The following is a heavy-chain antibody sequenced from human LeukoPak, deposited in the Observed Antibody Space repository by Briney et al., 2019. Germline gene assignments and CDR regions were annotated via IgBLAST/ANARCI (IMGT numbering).Heavy chain of an antibody. V-gene: IGHV4-39*01. CDR3: ARRYYDILTGYQRFDY. D-gene: IGHD3-9*01. J-gene: IGHJ4*02. Sequence: ETLSLTCTVSGGSISSSSYYWGWIRQPPGKGLEWIGSIYYSGSTYYNPSLKSRVTISVDTSKNQFSLKLSSVTAADTAVYYCARRYYDILTGYQRFDYWGQGSLVTVSS. CDR1: GGSISSSSYY. CDR2: IYYSGST.